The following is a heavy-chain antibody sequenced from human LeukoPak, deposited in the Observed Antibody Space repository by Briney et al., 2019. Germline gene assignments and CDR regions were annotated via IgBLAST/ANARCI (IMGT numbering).Heavy chain of an antibody. Sequence: ASVKVSCKASGYTFTGYYMHWVRQTPGQGLGWMGGINPNSGGTNYAQKFQGRVTMTRDTSISTAYMELSRLRSDDTAVYYCARDFGDGYNFGAFDIWGQGTMVTVSS. D-gene: IGHD5-24*01. CDR1: GYTFTGYY. CDR2: INPNSGGT. V-gene: IGHV1-2*02. CDR3: ARDFGDGYNFGAFDI. J-gene: IGHJ3*02.